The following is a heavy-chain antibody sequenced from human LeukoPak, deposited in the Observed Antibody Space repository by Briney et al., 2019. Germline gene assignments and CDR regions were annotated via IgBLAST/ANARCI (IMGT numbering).Heavy chain of an antibody. V-gene: IGHV3-7*01. J-gene: IGHJ3*01. Sequence: GGSLRLSCAASGFSFSNYWMNWVRQAPGKGLEWVANIKYDASEQYYVDSVKGRFTISRDNAKNSLYLQMNILRAEDTAVYYCARDSVRGRPLVAFDFWGQGTMVTVSS. CDR3: ARDSVRGRPLVAFDF. D-gene: IGHD3-10*01. CDR1: GFSFSNYW. CDR2: IKYDASEQ.